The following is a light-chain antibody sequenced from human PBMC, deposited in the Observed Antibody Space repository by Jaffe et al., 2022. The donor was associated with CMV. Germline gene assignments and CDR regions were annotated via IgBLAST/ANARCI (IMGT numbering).Light chain of an antibody. Sequence: DIQMTQSPSTLSASVGDRVTITCRASQSINLWLAWYQQKPGKAPKLLIYEASRLESGVPSRFSGSGYGTEFTLTISSLQPDDFGSYYCQQYNTYPWTFGQGTKVEIK. V-gene: IGKV1-5*03. CDR2: EAS. CDR1: QSINLW. J-gene: IGKJ1*01. CDR3: QQYNTYPWT.